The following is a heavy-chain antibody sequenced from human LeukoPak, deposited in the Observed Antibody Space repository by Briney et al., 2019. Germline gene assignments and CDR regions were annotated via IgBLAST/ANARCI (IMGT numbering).Heavy chain of an antibody. CDR3: AKALVIGYDSSGSVAFDI. D-gene: IGHD3-22*01. CDR2: ISYDGGNK. CDR1: GFTFSSYG. V-gene: IGHV3-30*18. J-gene: IGHJ3*02. Sequence: GGSLRLSCAASGFTFSSYGIHWVRQAPGKGLEWVAVISYDGGNKYYADSVKGRFTISRDNSKNTLYLQMNSLRAEDTAVYYCAKALVIGYDSSGSVAFDIWGQGTMVTVSS.